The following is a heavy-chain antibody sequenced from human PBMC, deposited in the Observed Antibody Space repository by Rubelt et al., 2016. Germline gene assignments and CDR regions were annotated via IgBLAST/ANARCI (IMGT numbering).Heavy chain of an antibody. D-gene: IGHD1-26*01. CDR2: IYYSGST. J-gene: IGHJ4*02. CDR1: GGSISSGGYY. Sequence: QVQLQESAPGLVKPSQTLSLTCTVSGGSISSGGYYWTWIRQHPGKGLEWIGYIYYSGSTYYNPSLKSRVTISVDTSKNQFSLKVYSVTAADTAVYYSAITYRYYSDYWGQGTLVTVSS. CDR3: AITYRYYSDY. V-gene: IGHV4-31*03.